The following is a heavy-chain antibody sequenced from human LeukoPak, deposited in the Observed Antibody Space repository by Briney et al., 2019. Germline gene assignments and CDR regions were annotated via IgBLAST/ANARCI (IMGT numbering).Heavy chain of an antibody. V-gene: IGHV1-46*01. CDR2: ISPSGGST. Sequence: ASVKVSCKAFGYTFTSNYMHWVRQAPGQGPEWMGVISPSGGSTTYAQKFQGRVTLTRDMSTSTDYMELSSLRSEDTAVYYCARLSLEQVQVEDYWGQGTLVTVSS. CDR3: ARLSLEQVQVEDY. D-gene: IGHD1/OR15-1a*01. CDR1: GYTFTSNY. J-gene: IGHJ4*02.